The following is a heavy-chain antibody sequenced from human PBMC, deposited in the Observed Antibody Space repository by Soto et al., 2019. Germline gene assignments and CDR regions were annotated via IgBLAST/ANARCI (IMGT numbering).Heavy chain of an antibody. J-gene: IGHJ5*02. CDR1: GFTFSSYA. CDR3: AKGLRSPEVAATRNWFDP. D-gene: IGHD2-15*01. Sequence: GGSLRLSCAASGFTFSSYAMSWVRQAPGKGLEWVSAISGSGGSTYYADSVKGRFTISRDNSKNTLYLQMNSLRAEDTAVYYCAKGLRSPEVAATRNWFDPWGQGTLVTVSS. CDR2: ISGSGGST. V-gene: IGHV3-23*01.